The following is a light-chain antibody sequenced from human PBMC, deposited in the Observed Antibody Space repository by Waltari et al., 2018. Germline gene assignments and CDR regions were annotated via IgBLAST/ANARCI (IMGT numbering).Light chain of an antibody. J-gene: IGLJ1*01. Sequence: SYVLTQPPSVSVAPGQTARIACGGNNIGDKTVHWYHQKPGQAPVLVVYDDSDRPSGIPERFSASNSGNMATLTISRVEAGDEADYYCQVWDSSGDHYVFGTGTKVTVL. CDR3: QVWDSSGDHYV. CDR2: DDS. V-gene: IGLV3-21*02. CDR1: NIGDKT.